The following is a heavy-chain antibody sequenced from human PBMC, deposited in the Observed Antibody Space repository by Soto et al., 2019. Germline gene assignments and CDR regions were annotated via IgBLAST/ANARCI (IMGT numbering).Heavy chain of an antibody. Sequence: CESLKISCKGSGYSFNMYWIAWVRQMPGQGPEWMGIIYPGDSDTTYSSSFQGQATISADKTISTVYLQLSSLKASDTAMYYCARQQRYMAKINNDAHDSCGQGTMGT. CDR2: IYPGDSDT. CDR3: ARQQRYMAKINNDAHDS. V-gene: IGHV5-51*01. CDR1: GYSFNMYW. J-gene: IGHJ3*02. D-gene: IGHD2-2*02.